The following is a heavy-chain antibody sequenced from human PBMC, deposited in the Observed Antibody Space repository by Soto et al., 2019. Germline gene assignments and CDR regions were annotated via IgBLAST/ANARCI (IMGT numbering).Heavy chain of an antibody. CDR3: ARDRRSLGVTRWDYFDY. J-gene: IGHJ4*02. Sequence: ASVKVSCKASGYTFTSYAMHWVRQAPGQRLEWMGWINAGNGNTKYSQKFQGRVTITRDTSASTAYMELSSLRSEDTAVYYCARDRRSLGVTRWDYFDYWGQGTLVTVSS. D-gene: IGHD4-4*01. CDR1: GYTFTSYA. CDR2: INAGNGNT. V-gene: IGHV1-3*01.